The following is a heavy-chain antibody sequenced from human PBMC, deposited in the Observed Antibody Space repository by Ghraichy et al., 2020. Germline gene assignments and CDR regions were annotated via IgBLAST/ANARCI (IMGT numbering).Heavy chain of an antibody. J-gene: IGHJ4*02. V-gene: IGHV3-7*05. CDR3: AREESLGQHLPFGY. Sequence: GGSLRLSCVASGFMFSNFRMTWVRQAPGKGLEWVASIKQDESEKDYVDSVKGRFTISRDNAKNSLYLQMNSLRAEDTAIYYCAREESLGQHLPFGYWGQGTLVAVSS. D-gene: IGHD3-16*01. CDR2: IKQDESEK. CDR1: GFMFSNFR.